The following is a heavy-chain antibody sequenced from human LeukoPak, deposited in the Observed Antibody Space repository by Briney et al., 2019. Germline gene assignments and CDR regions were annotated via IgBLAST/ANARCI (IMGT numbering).Heavy chain of an antibody. V-gene: IGHV1-69*05. CDR1: GGTFSSYA. CDR3: ARNIGILTGPYYFDY. CDR2: IIPIFGTA. J-gene: IGHJ4*02. D-gene: IGHD3-9*01. Sequence: SVKVSCKASGGTFSSYAISWVRQAPGQGLEWMGRIIPIFGTANYAQKFQGRVTITTDESTSTAYMELSSLRSEDTAVYYCARNIGILTGPYYFDYWGQGTLVTVSS.